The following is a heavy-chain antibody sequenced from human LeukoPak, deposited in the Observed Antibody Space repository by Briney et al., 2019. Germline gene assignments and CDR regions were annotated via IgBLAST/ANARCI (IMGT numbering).Heavy chain of an antibody. CDR2: ISYDGSNK. J-gene: IGHJ3*02. V-gene: IGHV3-30*04. Sequence: GGSLRLSCAASGFTFSSNAMHWVRQAPGKGLEWVAIISYDGSNKYYADSVKGRFTISRDNSKNTLYLQMNSLRAEDTAVYYCAKDPYYYGSGGAFDIWGQGTMVTVSS. CDR1: GFTFSSNA. D-gene: IGHD3-10*01. CDR3: AKDPYYYGSGGAFDI.